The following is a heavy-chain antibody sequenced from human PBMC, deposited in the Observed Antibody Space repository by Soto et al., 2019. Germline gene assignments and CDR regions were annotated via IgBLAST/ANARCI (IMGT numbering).Heavy chain of an antibody. V-gene: IGHV3-13*04. CDR1: GFTFSNYD. J-gene: IGHJ6*02. CDR2: IESSDDT. CDR3: SRGFDGTGRYGKPYYGMDL. D-gene: IGHD3-10*01. Sequence: EVKLVASGGGLVQPGGSLRLSCAASGFTFSNYDMHWVRQVRGKPLEWVSTIESSDDTHYEAFVRGRFTISRDNAKDSRYLQMNNLRAGDTAVYYCSRGFDGTGRYGKPYYGMDLWGQGTTVIVS.